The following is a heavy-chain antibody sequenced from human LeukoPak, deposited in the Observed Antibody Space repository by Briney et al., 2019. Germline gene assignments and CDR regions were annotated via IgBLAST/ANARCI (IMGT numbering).Heavy chain of an antibody. Sequence: SETLSLTCTVSGGSISSYYWSWIRQPAGKGLEWIGRIYTSGSTNYNPSLKSRVTMSVDTSKNQFSLKLSSVTAADTAVYYCARTAAGQGYYYYYYMDVWGKGTTVTVSS. D-gene: IGHD6-25*01. V-gene: IGHV4-4*07. CDR3: ARTAAGQGYYYYYYMDV. CDR2: IYTSGST. J-gene: IGHJ6*03. CDR1: GGSISSYY.